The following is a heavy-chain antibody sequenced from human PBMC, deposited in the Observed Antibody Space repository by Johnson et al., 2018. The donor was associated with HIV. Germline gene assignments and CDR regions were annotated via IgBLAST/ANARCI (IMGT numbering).Heavy chain of an antibody. V-gene: IGHV3-7*04. CDR3: ARGRGALDI. CDR2: TKQDGSEN. CDR1: YY. Sequence: YYMSWVRQAPGKGLEWVANTKQDGSENYYVDSVKGRFSISRDNVKNSLYLQMNSLRVEDTAVYYCARGRGALDIWGQGTTVTVSS. J-gene: IGHJ3*02. D-gene: IGHD3-16*01.